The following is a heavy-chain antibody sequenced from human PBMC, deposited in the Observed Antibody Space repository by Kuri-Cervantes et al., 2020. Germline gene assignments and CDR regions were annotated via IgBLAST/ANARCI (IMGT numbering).Heavy chain of an antibody. D-gene: IGHD3-22*01. V-gene: IGHV1-18*01. CDR1: GYTFTSYG. Sequence: ASVKVSCKASGYTFTSYGISWLRQAPGQGLEWMGWISAYNGNTNYAQKLQGRVTMTTDTSTSTAYMELRSLRSDDTAVYYCARDVLTYYYDSGPGGSSSDYWGQGTLVTDSS. CDR2: ISAYNGNT. CDR3: ARDVLTYYYDSGPGGSSSDY. J-gene: IGHJ4*02.